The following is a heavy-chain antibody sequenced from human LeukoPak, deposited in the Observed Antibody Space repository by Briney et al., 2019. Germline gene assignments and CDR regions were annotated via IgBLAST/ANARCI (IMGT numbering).Heavy chain of an antibody. Sequence: ASVKVSCKASGYTFTGYYMHWVRQAPGRGLEWMGWINPSGGSTNYAQKFQGRVTMTRDTSTSTVYMDLSSLRSEDTAVYYCARDFVVGATPLAFDYWGQGTLVTVSS. CDR2: INPSGGST. CDR1: GYTFTGYY. J-gene: IGHJ4*02. D-gene: IGHD1-26*01. V-gene: IGHV1-46*01. CDR3: ARDFVVGATPLAFDY.